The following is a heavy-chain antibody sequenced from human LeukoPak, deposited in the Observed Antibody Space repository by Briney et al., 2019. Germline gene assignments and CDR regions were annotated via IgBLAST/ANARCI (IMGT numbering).Heavy chain of an antibody. CDR1: GFTFSNYA. D-gene: IGHD3-22*01. CDR2: ISYDGNNK. CDR3: ARGPRFAIRLIVVVTKGHFDY. J-gene: IGHJ4*02. Sequence: GGSLRLSCAASGFTFSNYAMHWVRQAPGRGLEWVAAISYDGNNKYYADSVKGRFTISRDNTKNTLYLQMNSLRAEDTAVYYCARGPRFAIRLIVVVTKGHFDYWGQGTLVTVSS. V-gene: IGHV3-30*04.